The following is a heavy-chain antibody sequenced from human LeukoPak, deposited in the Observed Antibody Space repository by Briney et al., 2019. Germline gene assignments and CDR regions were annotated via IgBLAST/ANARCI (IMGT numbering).Heavy chain of an antibody. V-gene: IGHV1-69*04. Sequence: SVKVSCKASGCTFSSYAFSWVRQAPGHGLEWMGRIIPILGIANYAQKFQGRVTITADKSTSTAYMELSSLRSEDTAVYSCASAVAIPRYFDCWGQGTLVTVSS. CDR2: IIPILGIA. J-gene: IGHJ4*02. CDR1: GCTFSSYA. CDR3: ASAVAIPRYFDC. D-gene: IGHD6-19*01.